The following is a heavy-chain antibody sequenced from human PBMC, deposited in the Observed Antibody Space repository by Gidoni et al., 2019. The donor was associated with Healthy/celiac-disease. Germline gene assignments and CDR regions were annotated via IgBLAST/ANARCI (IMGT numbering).Heavy chain of an antibody. CDR1: GCSISSSSDY. Sequence: QLQLQESGPGLVKPSETLSLTCTVSGCSISSSSDYWGWIRQPPGKGLEWIGSIDYSGSTYYNPSLKSRVTISVDTSKNQFSLKLSSVTAADTAVYYCARFDGYSRALFDYWGQGTLVTVSS. CDR3: ARFDGYSRALFDY. D-gene: IGHD6-13*01. V-gene: IGHV4-39*01. J-gene: IGHJ4*02. CDR2: IDYSGST.